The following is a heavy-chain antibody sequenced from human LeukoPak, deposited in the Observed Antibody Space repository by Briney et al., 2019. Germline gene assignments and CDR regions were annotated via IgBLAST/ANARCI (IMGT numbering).Heavy chain of an antibody. CDR2: MKQDGSEK. V-gene: IGHV3-7*01. J-gene: IGHJ4*02. CDR1: GFTFSSYW. CDR3: ARDSRRYDSGG. D-gene: IGHD3-22*01. Sequence: GGSLRLSCAASGFTFSSYWMSWVRQAPGKGLEWVANMKQDGSEKYYVDSVKGRFTISRDNAKNSLYLQMNSLRAEDTAVYYCARDSRRYDSGGWGQGTLVTVSS.